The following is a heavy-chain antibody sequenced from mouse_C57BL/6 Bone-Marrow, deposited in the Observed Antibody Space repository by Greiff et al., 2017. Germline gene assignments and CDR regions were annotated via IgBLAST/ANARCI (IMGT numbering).Heavy chain of an antibody. CDR3: TTNYYGRSYGY. V-gene: IGHV5-4*01. Sequence: VQLVESGGGLVKPGGSLKLSCAASGFTFSSYAMSWVRQTPEQRLEWVATISDGGSYTNYPDNVKGRFTISRDNSKNNLYLQMSHLKSEDTAMYYWTTNYYGRSYGYWGQGTTLTVSS. CDR2: ISDGGSYT. D-gene: IGHD1-1*01. J-gene: IGHJ2*01. CDR1: GFTFSSYA.